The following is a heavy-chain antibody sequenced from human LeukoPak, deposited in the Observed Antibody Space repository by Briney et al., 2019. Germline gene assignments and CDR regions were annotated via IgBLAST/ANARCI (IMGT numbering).Heavy chain of an antibody. V-gene: IGHV3-48*03. D-gene: IGHD5-18*01. CDR1: GFTFDSYE. CDR3: ARIPIHLWPREDY. CDR2: ISTSGTSI. Sequence: PGGSLRLSCVASGFTFDSYEMNWVRQAPGKGLEWLSHISTSGTSIHDADSVKGRFTISRDNTKNSLYLQMNSLRAEDTAVYYCARIPIHLWPREDYWGQGTLVTVSS. J-gene: IGHJ4*02.